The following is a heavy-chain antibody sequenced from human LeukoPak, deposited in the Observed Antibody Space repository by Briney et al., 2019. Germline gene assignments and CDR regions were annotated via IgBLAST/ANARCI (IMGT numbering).Heavy chain of an antibody. D-gene: IGHD1-26*01. Sequence: SETLSLTCTVSGGSISSSSYYWGWIRQPPGKGLEWIGSIYYSGSTYYNPSLKSRVTISVDTSKNQFSLKLSSVTAADTAVYYCATCPSGEDYWGQGTLATVSS. CDR3: ATCPSGEDY. CDR1: GGSISSSSYY. V-gene: IGHV4-39*01. J-gene: IGHJ4*02. CDR2: IYYSGST.